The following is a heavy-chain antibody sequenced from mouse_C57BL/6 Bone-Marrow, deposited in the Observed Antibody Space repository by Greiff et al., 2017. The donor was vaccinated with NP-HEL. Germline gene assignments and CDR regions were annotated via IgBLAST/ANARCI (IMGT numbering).Heavy chain of an antibody. CDR2: IHPNSGST. J-gene: IGHJ1*03. V-gene: IGHV1-64*01. CDR3: AREGTTVVAEDWYFDV. Sequence: QFQLQQPGAELVKPGASVKLSCKASGYTFTSYWMHWVKQRPGQGLEWIGMIHPNSGSTNYNEKFKSTATLTVDTSSSTAYMQRSSLTSEDSAVYDCAREGTTVVAEDWYFDVWGTGTTVTVSS. D-gene: IGHD1-1*01. CDR1: GYTFTSYW.